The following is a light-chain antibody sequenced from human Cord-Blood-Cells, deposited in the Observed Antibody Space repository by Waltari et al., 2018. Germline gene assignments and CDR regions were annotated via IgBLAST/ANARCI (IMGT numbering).Light chain of an antibody. J-gene: IGKJ2*03. V-gene: IGKV3-15*01. CDR3: QQYNNWPPYS. Sequence: EIVMTQSPATLSVSPGERATLSCRASQSVSSNLAWYQQKPGQAPRLLIYGASTRATGNPARFSGSGYGTEFTLTISSLQSEDFAVYYCQQYNNWPPYSFGQGTKLEIK. CDR1: QSVSSN. CDR2: GAS.